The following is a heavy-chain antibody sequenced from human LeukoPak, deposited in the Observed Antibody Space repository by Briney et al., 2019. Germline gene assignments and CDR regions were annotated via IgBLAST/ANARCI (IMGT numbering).Heavy chain of an antibody. CDR2: ISYDGSNK. D-gene: IGHD5-24*01. CDR1: GFTFSSYG. CDR3: AKDHVEMATSFGDY. J-gene: IGHJ4*02. Sequence: SGGSLRLSCAASGFTFSSYGMHWVRQAPGKGLEWVAVISYDGSNKYYADSVKGRFTISRDNSKNTLYLQMNSLRAEDTAVYYCAKDHVEMATSFGDYWGQGTLVTVSS. V-gene: IGHV3-30*18.